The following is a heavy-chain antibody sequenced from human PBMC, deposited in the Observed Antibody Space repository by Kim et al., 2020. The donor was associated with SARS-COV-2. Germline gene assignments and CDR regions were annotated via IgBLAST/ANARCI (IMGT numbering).Heavy chain of an antibody. J-gene: IGHJ4*02. Sequence: GGSLRLSCAASGFTFSSYAMSWVRQAPGKGLEWVSAISGSGGSTYYADSVKGRFTISRDNSKNTLYLQMNSLRAEDTAVYYCAKVYSRTYYYDSNHFDYWGQGTLVTVSS. D-gene: IGHD3-22*01. V-gene: IGHV3-23*01. CDR3: AKVYSRTYYYDSNHFDY. CDR2: ISGSGGST. CDR1: GFTFSSYA.